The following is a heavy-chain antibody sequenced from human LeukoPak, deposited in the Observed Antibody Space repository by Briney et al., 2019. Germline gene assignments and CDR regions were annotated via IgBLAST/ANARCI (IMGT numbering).Heavy chain of an antibody. Sequence: GGSLRLSCAASGFTFSSYWMHWVRQAPGKGLVWDSRINTDGSSTSYADSVKGRFTISRDNAKNTLYLQMNSLRAEDTAVYYCARGTYGLRIDNWFDPWGQGTLVTVSS. D-gene: IGHD1-26*01. CDR1: GFTFSSYW. CDR2: INTDGSST. J-gene: IGHJ5*02. CDR3: ARGTYGLRIDNWFDP. V-gene: IGHV3-74*01.